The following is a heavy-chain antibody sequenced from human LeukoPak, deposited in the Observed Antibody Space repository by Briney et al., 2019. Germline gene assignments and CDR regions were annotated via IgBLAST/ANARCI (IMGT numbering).Heavy chain of an antibody. CDR2: MFYSGNT. D-gene: IGHD1-26*01. J-gene: IGHJ2*01. Sequence: SETLSLTCTVSGGSVTSGSYYWGWIRQPPGNGLEWIGNMFYSGNTYYNPSLKSRVTMSVDTSKNQFSLKLSSVTAADTAVYYCARVTTWELDYWYFDLWGRGTLVTVSS. CDR3: ARVTTWELDYWYFDL. V-gene: IGHV4-39*01. CDR1: GGSVTSGSYY.